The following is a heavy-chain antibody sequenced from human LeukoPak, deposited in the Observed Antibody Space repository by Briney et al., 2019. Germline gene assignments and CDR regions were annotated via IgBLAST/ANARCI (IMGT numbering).Heavy chain of an antibody. J-gene: IGHJ4*02. CDR2: ISFDGSIK. V-gene: IGHV3-30-3*01. Sequence: GGSLRLPCATSGFSLRSYAMHWIRQAPGKGLEWVALISFDGSIKSYADSVKGRFTISRDNSKNTLYLQMNSLRAEDTAVYYCAKDQGYCSGGSCYPRGYFDYWGQGTLVTVSS. CDR1: GFSLRSYA. CDR3: AKDQGYCSGGSCYPRGYFDY. D-gene: IGHD2-15*01.